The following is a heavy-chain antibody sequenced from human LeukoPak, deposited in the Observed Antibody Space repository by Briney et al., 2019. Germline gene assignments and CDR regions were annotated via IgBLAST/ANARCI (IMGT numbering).Heavy chain of an antibody. CDR1: GGTFSSYA. J-gene: IGHJ5*02. CDR3: AREGGSTVTRNWFDP. V-gene: IGHV1-69*13. Sequence: GASVKVSCKASGGTFSSYAISWVRQAPGQGLEWMGGIIPIFGTANYAQKFQGRVTITADESTSTAYMELSSLRSEDTAVYYCAREGGSTVTRNWFDPWGQGTLVTVSS. D-gene: IGHD4-17*01. CDR2: IIPIFGTA.